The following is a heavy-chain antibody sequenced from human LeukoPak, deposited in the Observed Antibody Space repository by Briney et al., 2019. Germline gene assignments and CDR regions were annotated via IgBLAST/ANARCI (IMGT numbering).Heavy chain of an antibody. CDR3: ARDPDSSADDY. J-gene: IGHJ4*02. CDR2: IVPFLNIT. CDR1: GGTFSMYA. D-gene: IGHD3-22*01. Sequence: SVKVSCKASGGTFSMYAISWVRQAPGQGLEWMGRIVPFLNITNYAQKFQGRLTITADKVTRTAYMELSSLRSEDTAVYFCARDPDSSADDYWGQGTLVTVSS. V-gene: IGHV1-69*04.